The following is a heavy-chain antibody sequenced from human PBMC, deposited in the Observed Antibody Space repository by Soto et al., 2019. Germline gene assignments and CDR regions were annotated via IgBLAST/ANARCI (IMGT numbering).Heavy chain of an antibody. D-gene: IGHD6-13*01. CDR1: GGTFSSYA. J-gene: IGHJ4*02. V-gene: IGHV1-69*13. Sequence: SVKVSCKASGGTFSSYAISWGRQAPGQGLEWMGGIIPIFGTANYAQKFQGRVTITADESTSTAYMELSSLRSEDTAVYYCARGLGIAAPFDYWGQGTLVTVSS. CDR2: IIPIFGTA. CDR3: ARGLGIAAPFDY.